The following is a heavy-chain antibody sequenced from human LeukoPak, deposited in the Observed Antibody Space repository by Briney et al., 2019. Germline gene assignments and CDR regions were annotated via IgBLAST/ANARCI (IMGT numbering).Heavy chain of an antibody. CDR3: ARAVKLTTVTTD. J-gene: IGHJ4*02. Sequence: GGSLRLSCAASGFTFSSYTMNWVRQPPGKGLEWVSNIGTSSTTIYYADSVKGRFTISRDNSKNTLYLQMNSLRAEDTAVYYCARAVKLTTVTTDWGQGTLVTVSS. CDR1: GFTFSSYT. D-gene: IGHD4-17*01. V-gene: IGHV3-48*01. CDR2: IGTSSTTI.